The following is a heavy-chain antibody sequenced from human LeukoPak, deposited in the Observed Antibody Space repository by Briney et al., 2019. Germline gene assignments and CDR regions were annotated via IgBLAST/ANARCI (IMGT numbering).Heavy chain of an antibody. CDR1: GFTFSSYG. CDR3: AKRRDCSSTSCAPYYFYGMDV. V-gene: IGHV3-30*18. J-gene: IGHJ6*02. D-gene: IGHD2-2*01. Sequence: GGSLRLSCAASGFTFSSYGMHWVRQAPGTGLEWVALKSYDGSNKYHADSVKGRFTISRDNSKNTVYLQMNSLRAEDTAVYYCAKRRDCSSTSCAPYYFYGMDVWGQGTTVTVSS. CDR2: KSYDGSNK.